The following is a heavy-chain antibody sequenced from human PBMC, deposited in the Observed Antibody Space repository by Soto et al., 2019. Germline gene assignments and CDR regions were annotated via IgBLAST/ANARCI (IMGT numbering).Heavy chain of an antibody. Sequence: GSLRLSCVASGFVFNTYTMTWVRQAPGKGLEWVSSIIGSSGDISYADSVRGRFTISRDNSQSTLFLQMNGLRAEDTAVYYCAKADYYDSSGYYPADYWGQGTLVTV. J-gene: IGHJ4*02. CDR2: IIGSSGDI. D-gene: IGHD3-22*01. CDR1: GFVFNTYT. CDR3: AKADYYDSSGYYPADY. V-gene: IGHV3-23*01.